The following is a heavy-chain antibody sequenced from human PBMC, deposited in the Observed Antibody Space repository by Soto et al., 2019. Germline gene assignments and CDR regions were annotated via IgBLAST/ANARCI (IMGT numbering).Heavy chain of an antibody. CDR2: IYYDGST. Sequence: SETLSLTCTVSGGSINSNNYYWAWIRQPPGKGLAWIASIYYDGSTYYNPSLRSRVTISIDTSKNQFSLRLRSVTAADTAIYYCAKVVVAATRHTDFDSWGQGTLVTVSS. D-gene: IGHD2-15*01. V-gene: IGHV4-39*01. J-gene: IGHJ4*02. CDR3: AKVVVAATRHTDFDS. CDR1: GGSINSNNYY.